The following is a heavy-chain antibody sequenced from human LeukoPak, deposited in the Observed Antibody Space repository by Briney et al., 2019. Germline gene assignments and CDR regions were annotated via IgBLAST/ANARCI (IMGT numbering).Heavy chain of an antibody. Sequence: GGSLRLSCAASGFTFSSYAMSWVRQAPGKGLEWVSAISGSGGSKYYADSVKGRFTISRDNSKNTMYLQMNSLRAEDTAVYYCAKVPHYGDYVIWGQGTMVTVSS. CDR3: AKVPHYGDYVI. CDR2: ISGSGGSK. CDR1: GFTFSSYA. D-gene: IGHD4-17*01. V-gene: IGHV3-23*01. J-gene: IGHJ3*02.